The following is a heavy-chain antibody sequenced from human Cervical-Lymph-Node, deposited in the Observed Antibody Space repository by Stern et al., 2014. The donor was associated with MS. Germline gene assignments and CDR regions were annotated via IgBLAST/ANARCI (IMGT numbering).Heavy chain of an antibody. CDR1: GYTFTNNW. CDR2: IYPDASDI. D-gene: IGHD1-1*01. J-gene: IGHJ6*02. Sequence: QLVQSGAEVKKPGESLKISCKGSGYTFTNNWIAWVRQMPGKGLEWMGIIYPDASDIRYSPSLQGRVTIPAKKSISTAYLRGSSLKAADSAVYYWARPPPRRKWDDPNYGMDVWGQGTTVTVSS. CDR3: ARPPPRRKWDDPNYGMDV. V-gene: IGHV5-51*03.